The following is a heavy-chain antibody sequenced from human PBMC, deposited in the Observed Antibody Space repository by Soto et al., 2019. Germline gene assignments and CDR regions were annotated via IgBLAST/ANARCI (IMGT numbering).Heavy chain of an antibody. CDR2: ISAYNGNT. CDR1: GYTFTSYG. J-gene: IGHJ6*03. D-gene: IGHD5-12*01. V-gene: IGHV1-18*01. CDR3: AADHPRHSGYDEDPRIYYYYYMDV. Sequence: ASVKVSCKASGYTFTSYGISWVRQAPGQGLEWMGWISAYNGNTNYAQKLQGRVTITTDTSTSTAYMELSSLRSEDTAVYYCAADHPRHSGYDEDPRIYYYYYMDVWGKGTTVTVSS.